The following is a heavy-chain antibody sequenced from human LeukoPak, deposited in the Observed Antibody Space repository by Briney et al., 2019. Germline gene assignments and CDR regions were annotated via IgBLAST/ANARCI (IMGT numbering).Heavy chain of an antibody. CDR1: GGSTSSYY. D-gene: IGHD3-10*01. CDR2: IYTSGST. CDR3: ARAINYYGSLGYFQH. Sequence: SETLSLTCTVSGGSTSSYYCSWIRQPAGKGLEWIGRIYTSGSTNYNPSLKSRVTMSVDTSKNQFSLKLSSVTAADTAVYYCARAINYYGSLGYFQHWGQGTLVTVSS. V-gene: IGHV4-4*07. J-gene: IGHJ1*01.